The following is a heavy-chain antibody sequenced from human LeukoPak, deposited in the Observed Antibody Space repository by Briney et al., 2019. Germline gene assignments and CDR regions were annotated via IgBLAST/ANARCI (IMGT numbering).Heavy chain of an antibody. CDR2: IYSVGST. V-gene: IGHV3-66*02. CDR3: ARDRTTGEVDF. J-gene: IGHJ4*02. D-gene: IGHD2/OR15-2a*01. CDR1: GFTVSSNY. Sequence: PGGSLRLSCAASGFTVSSNYMSWVRQAPGKGLECVSVIYSVGSTYYADSVKGRFTVSRDDSKNTLYLQMNSLRAEDTAVYYCARDRTTGEVDFWGQGTLVTLSS.